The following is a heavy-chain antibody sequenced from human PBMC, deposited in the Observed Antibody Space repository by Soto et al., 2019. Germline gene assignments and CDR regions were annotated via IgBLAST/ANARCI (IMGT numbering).Heavy chain of an antibody. CDR1: GGSFSGYY. J-gene: IGHJ6*02. CDR3: ARGVLAAPTGYYYYGMDV. D-gene: IGHD6-6*01. CDR2: INHSGST. Sequence: PSETLSLTCAVYGGSFSGYYWSWIRQPPGKGLEWIGEINHSGSTNYNLSLKSRVTISVDTSKNQFSLKLSSVTAADTAVYYCARGVLAAPTGYYYYGMDVWGQGTTVTVSS. V-gene: IGHV4-34*01.